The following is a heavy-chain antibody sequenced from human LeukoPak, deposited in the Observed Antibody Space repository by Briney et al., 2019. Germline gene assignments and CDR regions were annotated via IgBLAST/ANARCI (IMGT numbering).Heavy chain of an antibody. Sequence: GGSLRLSCAASGFTFSSHDMHWVRQAPGKGLNWVAFIRYDGSNKQYADSVKGRFTISRDNSKNTLYLQMHSLRGEDTAVYYCVGDFDYWGQGTLVTVSS. CDR2: IRYDGSNK. CDR3: VGDFDY. D-gene: IGHD3-16*01. CDR1: GFTFSSHD. V-gene: IGHV3-30*02. J-gene: IGHJ4*02.